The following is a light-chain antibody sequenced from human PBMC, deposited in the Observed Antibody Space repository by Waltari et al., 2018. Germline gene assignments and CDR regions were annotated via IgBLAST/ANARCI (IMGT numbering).Light chain of an antibody. Sequence: QSALTQPASVSGSPGQSIILSCAGTNNDVGAYNYVSWFQHHPGKAPNLIIHDVNKRPSGVSSRFSASKSDNTASLTISGLQAEDEANYYCTSFRSGASWVFGGGTTLTVL. CDR3: TSFRSGASWV. CDR1: NNDVGAYNY. J-gene: IGLJ3*02. CDR2: DVN. V-gene: IGLV2-14*03.